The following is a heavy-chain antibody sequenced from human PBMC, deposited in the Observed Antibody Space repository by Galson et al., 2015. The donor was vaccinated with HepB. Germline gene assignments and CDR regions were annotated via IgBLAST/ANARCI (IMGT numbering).Heavy chain of an antibody. CDR1: GLTVNSNY. D-gene: IGHD7-27*01. J-gene: IGHJ4*02. CDR2: ISNDGSNK. CDR3: AKGASGDGNFDY. Sequence: SLRLSCAASGLTVNSNYMTWVRQAPGKGLEWVAVISNDGSNKYYADSVKGRFTISRDNSKKTLYLQMNSLRSEDTAVYYCAKGASGDGNFDYWGQGTLVTVSS. V-gene: IGHV3-30*18.